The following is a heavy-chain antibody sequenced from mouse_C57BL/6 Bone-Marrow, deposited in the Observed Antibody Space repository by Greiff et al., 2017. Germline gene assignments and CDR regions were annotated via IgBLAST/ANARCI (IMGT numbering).Heavy chain of an antibody. CDR1: GYTFTSYW. Sequence: QVQLQQPGTELVKPGASVKLSCKASGYTFTSYWMHWVKQRPGQGLEWIGNINPSNGGTNYNEKFKSKATLTVDKSSSTAYMQLSSLTSEDSAVXYWARLSGSSIHWYFDVWGTGTTVTVSS. CDR2: INPSNGGT. CDR3: ARLSGSSIHWYFDV. D-gene: IGHD1-1*01. V-gene: IGHV1-53*01. J-gene: IGHJ1*03.